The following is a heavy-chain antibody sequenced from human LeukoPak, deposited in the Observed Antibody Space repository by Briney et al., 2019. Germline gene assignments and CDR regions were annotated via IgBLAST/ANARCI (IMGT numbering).Heavy chain of an antibody. CDR3: TRAIGGGRDPDFDY. Sequence: PGGSLRLSCVTSGFTFSYYWMNWVRQAPGKGLEWVGRIKNKNTGETTDYAAPVKGRFTISRDDSKNTLYLQMNSLKSEDTAVYYCTRAIGGGRDPDFDYWGQGTLVTVSS. CDR1: GFTFSYYW. V-gene: IGHV3-15*01. CDR2: IKNKNTGETT. D-gene: IGHD2-15*01. J-gene: IGHJ4*02.